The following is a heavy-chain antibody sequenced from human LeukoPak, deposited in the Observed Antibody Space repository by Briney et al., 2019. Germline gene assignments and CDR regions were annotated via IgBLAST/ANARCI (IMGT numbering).Heavy chain of an antibody. CDR2: IYPIDSDT. J-gene: IGHJ3*01. CDR3: ARARVLIDFGGVADAYDV. Sequence: PGESLKISCKGSGYSFTSYWIGWVRQMPGKGLEWMGNIYPIDSDTKYSPSFEGQVNILVDASINTAYLQWSSLKASDTAMYFCARARVLIDFGGVADAYDVWGQGTLVTVSS. CDR1: GYSFTSYW. V-gene: IGHV5-51*01. D-gene: IGHD3-16*01.